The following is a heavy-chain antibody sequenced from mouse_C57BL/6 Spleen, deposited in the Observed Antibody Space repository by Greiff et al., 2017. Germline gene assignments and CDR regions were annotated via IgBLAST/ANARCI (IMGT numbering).Heavy chain of an antibody. D-gene: IGHD1-1*01. Sequence: EVKLMESEGGLVQPGSSMKLSCTASGFTFSDYYMALVRQVPEKGLEWVANINYDGSSTYYLDSLKSRFIISRDNAKNILYLQMSSLKSEDTATYYCARDRYYYGSSYWYFDVWGTGTTVTVSS. V-gene: IGHV5-16*01. CDR3: ARDRYYYGSSYWYFDV. J-gene: IGHJ1*03. CDR2: INYDGSST. CDR1: GFTFSDYY.